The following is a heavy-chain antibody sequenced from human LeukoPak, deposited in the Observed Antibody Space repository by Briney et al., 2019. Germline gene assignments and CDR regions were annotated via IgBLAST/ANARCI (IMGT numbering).Heavy chain of an antibody. Sequence: SETLSLTCTVSGGSMRNYYWSWIRQPPGKGLEWIGYIYSSGSTSYNPSLKSRVTISVDTSKNQFSLKLSSVTAADTAVYYCANYWGYFDYWGQGTLVTVSS. CDR1: GGSMRNYY. CDR2: IYSSGST. D-gene: IGHD3-16*01. V-gene: IGHV4-59*12. J-gene: IGHJ4*02. CDR3: ANYWGYFDY.